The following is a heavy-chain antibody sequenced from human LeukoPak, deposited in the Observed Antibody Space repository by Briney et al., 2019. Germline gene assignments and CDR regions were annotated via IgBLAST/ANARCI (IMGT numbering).Heavy chain of an antibody. D-gene: IGHD2-15*01. CDR2: TSSSSSTI. CDR3: ARARGTGWYFDL. CDR1: GFTFSSYS. Sequence: GGSLRLSCTASGFTFSSYSMDWVRQAPGKGLEWVSYTSSSSSTIKYADSVRGRFTISRDNAENSLYLQMNSLRDEDTAVYYCARARGTGWYFDLWGRGTLVTVSS. V-gene: IGHV3-48*02. J-gene: IGHJ2*01.